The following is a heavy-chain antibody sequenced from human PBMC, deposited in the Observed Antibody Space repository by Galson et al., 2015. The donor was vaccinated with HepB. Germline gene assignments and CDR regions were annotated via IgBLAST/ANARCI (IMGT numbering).Heavy chain of an antibody. CDR3: ARSRYGSGSYTDY. Sequence: SLRLSCAASGFTFSSYSMNWVRQAPGKGLEWVSSISSSSSYIYYADSVKGRFTISRDNAKNSLYLQMNSLRAEDTAVYYCARSRYGSGSYTDYWGQGTLVTVSS. J-gene: IGHJ4*02. CDR1: GFTFSSYS. D-gene: IGHD3-10*01. CDR2: ISSSSSYI. V-gene: IGHV3-21*01.